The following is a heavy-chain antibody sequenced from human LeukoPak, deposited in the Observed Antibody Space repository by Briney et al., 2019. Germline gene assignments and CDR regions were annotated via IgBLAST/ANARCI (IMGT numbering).Heavy chain of an antibody. CDR1: GFTFDDYA. Sequence: PGGSLRLSCAASGFTFDDYAMHWVRQAPGKGLEWVSLISWDGRSTYYADSVKGRFTISRDNSKGSLYLHMNSLRAEDTALYYCTKDIGNYDGFDYWGQGTLVTVSS. V-gene: IGHV3-43D*03. CDR3: TKDIGNYDGFDY. D-gene: IGHD4-11*01. CDR2: ISWDGRST. J-gene: IGHJ4*02.